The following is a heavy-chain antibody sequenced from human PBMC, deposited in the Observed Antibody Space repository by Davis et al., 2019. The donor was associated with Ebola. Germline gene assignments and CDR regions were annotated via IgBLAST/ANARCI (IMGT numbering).Heavy chain of an antibody. CDR3: ARGTLWFGELFTSGGDDY. Sequence: ASVKVSCKASGYTFTSYDINWVRQATGQGLEWMGWMNPNSGNTGYAQKFQGRVTMTRNTSIRTAYMELSSLRSEETAVYYCARGTLWFGELFTSGGDDYWGQGTLVTVSS. J-gene: IGHJ4*02. V-gene: IGHV1-8*01. CDR2: MNPNSGNT. CDR1: GYTFTSYD. D-gene: IGHD3-10*01.